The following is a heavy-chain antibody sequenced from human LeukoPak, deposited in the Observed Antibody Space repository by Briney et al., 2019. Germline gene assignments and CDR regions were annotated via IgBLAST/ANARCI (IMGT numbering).Heavy chain of an antibody. V-gene: IGHV3-30-3*01. D-gene: IGHD5-18*01. CDR2: ISYDGSNK. Sequence: PGGSLRLTCAASEFTFSSYAMHWVRRAPGKGLEWLAVISYDGSNKYYADSVKGRFTISRDNSKNTLYLQMNSLRAEDTAVYYCARGYQIQLWLYYFDYWGQGTLVTVSS. CDR1: EFTFSSYA. J-gene: IGHJ4*02. CDR3: ARGYQIQLWLYYFDY.